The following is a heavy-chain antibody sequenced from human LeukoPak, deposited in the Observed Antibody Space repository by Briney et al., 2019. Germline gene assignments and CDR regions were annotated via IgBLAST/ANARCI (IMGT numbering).Heavy chain of an antibody. D-gene: IGHD1/OR15-1a*01. CDR2: IHPDGSQI. Sequence: GGSLRLSCRASGFTFSNSWMSWVRQAPGKRLECVGNIHPDGSQIFYGASVTGRFAISRDNSDNSLFLQMNSLRAEDTAVYYCANGNSFDSWGQGTLVTVSS. V-gene: IGHV3-7*03. CDR1: GFTFSNSW. CDR3: ANGNSFDS. J-gene: IGHJ4*02.